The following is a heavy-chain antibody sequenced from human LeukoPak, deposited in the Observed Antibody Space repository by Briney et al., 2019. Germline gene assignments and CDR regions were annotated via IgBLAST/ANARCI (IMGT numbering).Heavy chain of an antibody. D-gene: IGHD3-10*01. J-gene: IGHJ5*02. CDR2: IIPIFGTT. CDR1: GGTFSSYA. Sequence: ASVKVSCKASGGTFSSYAISWVRQAPGQGLEWMGGIIPIFGTTNYAQKFQDRVTITADKSTSTAYMELSSLRSEDTAVYYCARDLHAYYYGSGSFNWFDPWGQGTLVTVSS. V-gene: IGHV1-69*06. CDR3: ARDLHAYYYGSGSFNWFDP.